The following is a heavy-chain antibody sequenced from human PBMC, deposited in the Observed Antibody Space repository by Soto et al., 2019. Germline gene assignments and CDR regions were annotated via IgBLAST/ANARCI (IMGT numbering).Heavy chain of an antibody. V-gene: IGHV4-30-2*03. D-gene: IGHD1-26*01. J-gene: IGHJ6*02. Sequence: SETLSLTCAVSGGSISIAGYSWSWIRQPPGKGLEWIGSIYYSGSTYYNPSLKSRVTISVDTSKNQFSLKLSSVTAADTAVYYCARRSEWELLQYYYYGMDVWGQGTTVTVSS. CDR2: IYYSGST. CDR1: GGSISIAGYS. CDR3: ARRSEWELLQYYYYGMDV.